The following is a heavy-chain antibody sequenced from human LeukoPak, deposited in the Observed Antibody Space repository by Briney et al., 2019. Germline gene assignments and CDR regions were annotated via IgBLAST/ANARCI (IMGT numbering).Heavy chain of an antibody. CDR2: IYYCGST. V-gene: IGHV4-59*01. J-gene: IGHJ4*02. D-gene: IGHD5-24*01. CDR3: ARGRGEMATIPFDY. CDR1: VGSISSYY. Sequence: SETLSLTCTVSVGSISSYYWSWIRQPPGKGLEWIGYIYYCGSTNYNPSLKSRVTISVDTSKNQFSLKLSSVTAADTAVYYCARGRGEMATIPFDYWGQGTLVTVSS.